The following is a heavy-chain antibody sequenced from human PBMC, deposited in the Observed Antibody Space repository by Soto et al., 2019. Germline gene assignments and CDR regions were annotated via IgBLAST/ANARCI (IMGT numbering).Heavy chain of an antibody. V-gene: IGHV3-23*01. Sequence: PGGSLRLSXAASGFTFSSYAMSWVRQAPGKGLKWVSAISGSGGSTYYADSVKGRFTISRDNSKNTLYLQMNSLRDEDTAVYYCAKDLTSTSRTPELWGQGTLVTVS. J-gene: IGHJ4*02. D-gene: IGHD2-2*01. CDR2: ISGSGGST. CDR3: AKDLTSTSRTPEL. CDR1: GFTFSSYA.